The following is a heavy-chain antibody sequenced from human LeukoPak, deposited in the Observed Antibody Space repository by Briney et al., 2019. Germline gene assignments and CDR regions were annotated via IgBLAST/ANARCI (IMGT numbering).Heavy chain of an antibody. J-gene: IGHJ5*02. CDR1: GGSFRGYY. D-gene: IGHD2-2*01. CDR3: ARDMRWFDP. V-gene: IGHV4-34*01. Sequence: SETLSLTCAVYGGSFRGYYWSWIRQPPGKGLEWIGEINHSGSTNYNPSLKSRVTISVDTSKNQFSLKLSSVTAADTAVYYCARDMRWFDPWGQGTLVTVSS. CDR2: INHSGST.